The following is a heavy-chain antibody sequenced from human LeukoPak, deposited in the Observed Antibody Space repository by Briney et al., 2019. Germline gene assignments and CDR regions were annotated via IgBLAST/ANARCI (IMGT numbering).Heavy chain of an antibody. Sequence: GASVQVSCQASGYTFTSYYMHWVRQAPGQGLEWMGLINPSGSSTSYAQKFQGRLSLTRDMSTSTDYMELSSLRSEDTAVYYCARDNSVGDTAWWFDPWGQGTLVTVSS. J-gene: IGHJ5*02. D-gene: IGHD1-26*01. V-gene: IGHV1-46*01. CDR2: INPSGSST. CDR3: ARDNSVGDTAWWFDP. CDR1: GYTFTSYY.